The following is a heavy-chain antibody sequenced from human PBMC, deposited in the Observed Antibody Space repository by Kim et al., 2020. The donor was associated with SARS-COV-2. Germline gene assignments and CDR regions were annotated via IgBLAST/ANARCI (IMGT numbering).Heavy chain of an antibody. D-gene: IGHD3-16*02. J-gene: IGHJ4*02. CDR3: ARGSNSVWGSYRYFDY. Sequence: SLKSRVTISVDTSKSQFSLKLSSVTAADTAVYYCARGSNSVWGSYRYFDYWGQGTLVTVSS. V-gene: IGHV4-31*02.